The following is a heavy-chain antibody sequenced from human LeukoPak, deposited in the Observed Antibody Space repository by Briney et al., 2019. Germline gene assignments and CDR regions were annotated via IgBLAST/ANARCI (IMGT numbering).Heavy chain of an antibody. D-gene: IGHD1-26*01. CDR2: ISWNSGSI. V-gene: IGHV3-9*03. CDR3: AKDIGSVGATIDY. Sequence: GRSLRLSCAASGFIFDDYAMHGVRQAPGKGLEWVSGISWNSGSIGYADSVKGRFTISRDNAKNSLYLQMNSLRAEDMALYYCAKDIGSVGATIDYWGQGTLVTVSP. J-gene: IGHJ4*02. CDR1: GFIFDDYA.